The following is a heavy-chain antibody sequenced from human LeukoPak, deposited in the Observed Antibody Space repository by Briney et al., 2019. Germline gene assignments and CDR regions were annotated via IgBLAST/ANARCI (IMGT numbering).Heavy chain of an antibody. CDR3: ARVIGEIAARRYYFDY. J-gene: IGHJ4*02. CDR1: EFTFSSYW. V-gene: IGHV3-7*01. CDR2: IKQDGSEK. D-gene: IGHD6-6*01. Sequence: GGSLRLSCAASEFTFSSYWMSWVRQAPGKGLEWVANIKQDGSEKYYVDSVKGRFTISRDNAKNSLYLQMNSLRAEDTAVYYCARVIGEIAARRYYFDYWGQGTLVTVSS.